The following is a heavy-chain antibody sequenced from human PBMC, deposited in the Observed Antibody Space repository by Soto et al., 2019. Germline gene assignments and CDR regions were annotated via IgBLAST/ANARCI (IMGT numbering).Heavy chain of an antibody. D-gene: IGHD2-2*01. V-gene: IGHV3-11*01. Sequence: GGSLRLSCAASGFTFSDYYMSWIRQAPGKGLEWVSYISSSGSTIYYADSVKGRFTISRDNAKNSLYLQMNSLRAEDTAVYYCASKGTAYCSSTSCYAGIYYYYYMDVWGKGTTVTVSS. CDR3: ASKGTAYCSSTSCYAGIYYYYYMDV. J-gene: IGHJ6*03. CDR1: GFTFSDYY. CDR2: ISSSGSTI.